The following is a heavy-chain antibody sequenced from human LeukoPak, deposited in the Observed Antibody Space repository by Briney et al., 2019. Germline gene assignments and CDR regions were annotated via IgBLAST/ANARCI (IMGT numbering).Heavy chain of an antibody. CDR2: ISGSSSYI. CDR1: GFTFSSYS. D-gene: IGHD3-3*01. J-gene: IGHJ4*02. Sequence: PGGSLRLSCAASGFTFSSYSMNWVRQAPGKGLEWVSSISGSSSYIYYADSVKGRFTISRDNAKNSLYLQMNSLRAEDTAVYYCARGTPIPLRFLEWLLPFDYWGQGTLVTVSS. V-gene: IGHV3-21*01. CDR3: ARGTPIPLRFLEWLLPFDY.